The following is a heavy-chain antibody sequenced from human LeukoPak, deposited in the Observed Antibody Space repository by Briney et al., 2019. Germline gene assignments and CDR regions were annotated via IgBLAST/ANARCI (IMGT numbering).Heavy chain of an antibody. V-gene: IGHV1-2*02. Sequence: ASVKVSCQASGYTYTGYYMHWVRQAPGQGHEWMGWINPNSGGTNYAQKFQGRVTMTRDTSISTAYMELSGLRSDDTAVYYCARDPILLWFGEQNFDYWGQGTLVTVSS. J-gene: IGHJ4*02. D-gene: IGHD3-10*01. CDR2: INPNSGGT. CDR3: ARDPILLWFGEQNFDY. CDR1: GYTYTGYY.